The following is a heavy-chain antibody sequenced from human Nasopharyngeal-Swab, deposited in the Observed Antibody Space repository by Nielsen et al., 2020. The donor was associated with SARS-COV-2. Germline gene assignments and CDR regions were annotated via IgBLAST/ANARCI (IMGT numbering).Heavy chain of an antibody. J-gene: IGHJ6*02. D-gene: IGHD4-11*01. CDR1: GGSISSYY. CDR3: ARDTTVTSYYYYGMDV. V-gene: IGHV4-59*01. Sequence: SETLSLTCTVSGGSISSYYWSWIRPPPGKGLEWIGYIYYSGSTNYNPSLKSRVTISVDTSKNQFSLKLSSVTAADTAVYYCARDTTVTSYYYYGMDVWGQGTTVTVSS. CDR2: IYYSGST.